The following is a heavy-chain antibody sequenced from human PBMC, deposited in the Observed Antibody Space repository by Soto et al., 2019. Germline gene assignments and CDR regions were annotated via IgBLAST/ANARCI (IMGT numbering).Heavy chain of an antibody. CDR3: ARGVPYDDRCDGYFHY. D-gene: IGHD3-22*01. Sequence: SQTLSLTCAISGDSVSGNSAAWNWIRQSPSRGLEWLGRTYYRSKWYNDYSVAVKSRITVTPDTSKNQFSLHLNSVTPEDTAVYCCARGVPYDDRCDGYFHYSGEGALVTVSS. V-gene: IGHV6-1*01. J-gene: IGHJ4*02. CDR2: TYYRSKWYN. CDR1: GDSVSGNSAA.